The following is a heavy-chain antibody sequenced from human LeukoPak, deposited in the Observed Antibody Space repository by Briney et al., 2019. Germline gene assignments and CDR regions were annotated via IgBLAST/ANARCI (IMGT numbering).Heavy chain of an antibody. V-gene: IGHV1-18*01. CDR2: ISPYDGDT. CDR3: ARDYCTRGGDCYKEDLFDP. J-gene: IGHJ5*02. D-gene: IGHD2-21*02. CDR1: GYTFVIYG. Sequence: ASVTVSCKASGYTFVIYGISWVRQAPGQGLEWMAWISPYDGDTNYAQKFEGRVTMTTETSTNTAYMELRSLRSDGTAIYYCARDYCTRGGDCYKEDLFDPWGQGTLVTVSA.